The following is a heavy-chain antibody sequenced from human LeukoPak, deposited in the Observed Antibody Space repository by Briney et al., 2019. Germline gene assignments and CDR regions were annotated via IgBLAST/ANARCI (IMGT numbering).Heavy chain of an antibody. J-gene: IGHJ5*02. CDR1: GGSISSYY. CDR2: IYYSGST. CDR3: ARGGYCSSTSCYQGSEWFDP. Sequence: SETLSLTCTVSGGSISSYYWSWIRQPPGKGLEWLGYIYYSGSTNYNPSLKSRVTISVDTSKNQFSLKLSSVTAADTAVYYCARGGYCSSTSCYQGSEWFDPWGQGTLVTVSS. V-gene: IGHV4-59*01. D-gene: IGHD2-2*01.